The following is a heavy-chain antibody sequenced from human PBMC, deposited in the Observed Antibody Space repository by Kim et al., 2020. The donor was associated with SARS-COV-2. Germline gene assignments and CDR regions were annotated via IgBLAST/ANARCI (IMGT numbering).Heavy chain of an antibody. CDR3: ARRTIVTTGIYAFDI. CDR2: ISDGGGST. D-gene: IGHD2-2*02. CDR1: GFTLSSYA. V-gene: IGHV3-23*01. J-gene: IGHJ3*02. Sequence: GGSLRLSCAASGFTLSSYAMSWVRQVPGKGLEWLSAISDGGGSTYYADSVKGRFSISRDSYKNTLYLQMNSLRAEDTAVYFCARRTIVTTGIYAFDIWGQGTMVTVSS.